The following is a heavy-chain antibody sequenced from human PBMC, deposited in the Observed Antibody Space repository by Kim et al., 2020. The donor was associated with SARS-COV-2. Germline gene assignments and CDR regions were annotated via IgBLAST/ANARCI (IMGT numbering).Heavy chain of an antibody. CDR2: ISWNSGSI. CDR1: GFTFDDYA. D-gene: IGHD6-19*01. J-gene: IGHJ6*02. V-gene: IGHV3-9*01. CDR3: AKDLAVAGAYYYGMDV. Sequence: GGSLRLSCAASGFTFDDYAMHWVRQAPGKGLEWVSGISWNSGSIGYADSVKGRFTISRDNAKNSLYLQMNSLRAEDTALYYCAKDLAVAGAYYYGMDVWGQGPTVTVSS.